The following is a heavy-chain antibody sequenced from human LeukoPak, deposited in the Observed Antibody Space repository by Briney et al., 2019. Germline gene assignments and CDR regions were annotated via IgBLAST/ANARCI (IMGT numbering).Heavy chain of an antibody. D-gene: IGHD3-22*01. CDR3: AKAHYYDSSGYNTYHFDY. Sequence: GGSLRLSCAGSEFTFSSYAMSWVRQAPGKGLEWVSTISGSGGSTFYADSVKGRFTISRDNSKNTLYLQMNSLRAEDTAVYYCAKAHYYDSSGYNTYHFDYWGQGTLVTVSS. V-gene: IGHV3-23*01. CDR1: EFTFSSYA. CDR2: ISGSGGST. J-gene: IGHJ4*02.